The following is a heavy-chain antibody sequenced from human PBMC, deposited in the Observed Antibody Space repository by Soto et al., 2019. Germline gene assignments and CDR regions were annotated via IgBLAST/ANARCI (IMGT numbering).Heavy chain of an antibody. J-gene: IGHJ6*02. Sequence: GESLKISCKGSGYNFHTYWIAWVRQMPGKGLGWMGFIYPHDSDTRYSPSFRGQVTISADKSINTAYLQWTSLKASDTAIYFCARPTDYDYGMQVWGQGTTVTVSS. D-gene: IGHD3-10*01. CDR1: GYNFHTYW. CDR2: IYPHDSDT. CDR3: ARPTDYDYGMQV. V-gene: IGHV5-51*01.